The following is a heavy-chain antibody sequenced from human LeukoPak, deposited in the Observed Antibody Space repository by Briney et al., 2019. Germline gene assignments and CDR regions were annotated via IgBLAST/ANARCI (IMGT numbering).Heavy chain of an antibody. V-gene: IGHV4-34*01. CDR1: GGSFSNYY. CDR2: INHSGST. CDR3: ARRKNTAIAMVRGVRGGLNWFDP. Sequence: PSETLSLTCAVYGGSFSNYYWSWIRQPPGKGLEWIGEINHSGSTNYNPSLKSRVTISVDTSKNQFFLKLSSVTAADTAVYYCARRKNTAIAMVRGVRGGLNWFDPWGQGTLVTVSS. J-gene: IGHJ5*02. D-gene: IGHD3-10*01.